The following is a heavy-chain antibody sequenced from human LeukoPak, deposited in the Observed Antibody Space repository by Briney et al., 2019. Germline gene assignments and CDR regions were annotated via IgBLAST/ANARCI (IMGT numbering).Heavy chain of an antibody. CDR1: GHTLPVLS. CDR3: ATDRGLAGTKENWFDP. V-gene: IGHV1-24*01. D-gene: IGHD6-13*01. Sequence: ASVKLSCKVSGHTLPVLSMQWVPHAPGKGLEWMGGFHPEDGETIYAQKFQGRVTMTEDTSTDTAYMELSSLRSEDTAVYYCATDRGLAGTKENWFDPWGQGTLVTVSS. J-gene: IGHJ5*02. CDR2: FHPEDGET.